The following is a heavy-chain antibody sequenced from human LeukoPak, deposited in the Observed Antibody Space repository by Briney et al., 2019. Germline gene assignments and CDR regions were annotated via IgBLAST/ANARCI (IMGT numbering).Heavy chain of an antibody. CDR1: GGSFSSYA. J-gene: IGHJ5*02. V-gene: IGHV1-69*05. CDR2: IIPIFGTA. Sequence: ASVKVSCKASGGSFSSYAISWVRQAPGQGLEWMGGIIPIFGTANYAQKFQGRVTITTDESTSTAYMELSSLRSEDMAVYYCASEGRSLQNWFDPWGQGTLVTVSS. D-gene: IGHD2-15*01. CDR3: ASEGRSLQNWFDP.